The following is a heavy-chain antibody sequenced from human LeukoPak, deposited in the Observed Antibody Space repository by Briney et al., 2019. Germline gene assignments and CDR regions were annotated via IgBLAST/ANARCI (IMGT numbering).Heavy chain of an antibody. D-gene: IGHD6-19*01. CDR1: GGSISSSNW. CDR3: ARDQYSSGWYRGSNLDY. J-gene: IGHJ4*02. CDR2: IYHSGST. V-gene: IGHV4-4*02. Sequence: SGTLSLTCAVSGGSISSSNWWSWVRQPPGKGLEWIGEIYHSGSTNYNPSLKSRVTISVDTSKNQFSLKLSSVTAADTAVYYCARDQYSSGWYRGSNLDYWGQGTLVTVSS.